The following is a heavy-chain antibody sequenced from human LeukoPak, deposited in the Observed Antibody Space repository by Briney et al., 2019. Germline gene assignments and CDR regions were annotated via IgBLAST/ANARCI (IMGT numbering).Heavy chain of an antibody. CDR2: IYYSGST. CDR3: AREAGRYFSP. V-gene: IGHV4-30-4*08. D-gene: IGHD3-9*01. J-gene: IGHJ5*02. CDR1: GGSLSSGDYY. Sequence: SQTLSLTCTVSGGSLSSGDYYWGWIRQPPGTGREWHGYIYYSGSTHYNPSLKSRVTISVDTSKNQFSLKLSSVTAADTAVYYCAREAGRYFSPWGQGTLVTVSS.